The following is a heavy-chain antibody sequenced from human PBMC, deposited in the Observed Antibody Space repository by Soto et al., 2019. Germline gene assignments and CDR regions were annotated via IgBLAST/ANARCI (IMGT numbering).Heavy chain of an antibody. D-gene: IGHD1-26*01. J-gene: IGHJ4*02. CDR3: ARPRDLYSGSYAFDY. V-gene: IGHV3-33*08. CDR1: GFTFSSYG. CDR2: IWYDGSNK. Sequence: GRSKRLPNAASGFTFSSYGVHWVRQDPGKGLEWVAVIWYDGSNKYYADSVKGRFTISRDNSKNTLYLQMNSLRAEDTAVYYCARPRDLYSGSYAFDYWGQGTLVTVSS.